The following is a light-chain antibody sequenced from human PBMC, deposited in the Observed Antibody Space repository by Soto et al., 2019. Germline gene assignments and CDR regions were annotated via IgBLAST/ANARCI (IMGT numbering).Light chain of an antibody. CDR2: GNS. CDR1: SSNIGAGYD. V-gene: IGLV1-40*01. Sequence: SVLTQPHSVSGAPGQRVTISCTGSSSNIGAGYDVHWYQQLPGTAPKLLIYGNSNRPSGVPDRFSGSKSGTSASLAITGLQAEDEADYYCQSYDSSLSGLLVFGTGTKVTVL. J-gene: IGLJ1*01. CDR3: QSYDSSLSGLLV.